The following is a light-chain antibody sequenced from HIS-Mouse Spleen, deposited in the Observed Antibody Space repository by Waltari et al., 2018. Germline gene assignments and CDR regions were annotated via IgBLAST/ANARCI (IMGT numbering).Light chain of an antibody. CDR3: QQYNNWPPWT. CDR2: GAS. Sequence: EIVMTQSPATLSVSPGERATLSCRASQRVSSNLTWYQQKPGQPPRLLIYGASTRATGIPARFSGSGSGTEFTLTISSLQSGDFAVYYCQQYNNWPPWTFGQGTKVEIK. J-gene: IGKJ1*01. CDR1: QRVSSN. V-gene: IGKV3-15*01.